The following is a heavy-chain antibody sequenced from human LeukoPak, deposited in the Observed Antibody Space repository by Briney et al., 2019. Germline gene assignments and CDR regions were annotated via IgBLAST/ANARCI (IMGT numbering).Heavy chain of an antibody. CDR3: ARDPGGYDYYYYGMDV. CDR2: IYYSGST. D-gene: IGHD5-12*01. Sequence: SQTLSLTCTVSGGSISSGGYYWSWIRQHPGKGLEWIGYIYYSGSTYYNPSLKSRVTISVDTSKNQFSLKLSSVTAADTAVYYRARDPGGYDYYYYGMDVWGQGITVTVSS. CDR1: GGSISSGGYY. V-gene: IGHV4-31*03. J-gene: IGHJ6*02.